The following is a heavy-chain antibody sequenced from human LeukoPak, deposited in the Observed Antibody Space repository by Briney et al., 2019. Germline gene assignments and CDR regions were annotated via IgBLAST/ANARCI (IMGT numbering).Heavy chain of an antibody. D-gene: IGHD1-1*01. J-gene: IGHJ4*02. CDR2: ISYDGNNK. CDR3: ARDSDTTGITRSNYFDY. CDR1: GFTFSSYA. Sequence: PGGSLRLSCAASGFTFSSYAMHWVRQAPGQGLEWVAVISYDGNNKYYADSVKGRFTISRDNSKNTLYLQMNSLRAEDTAIYYCARDSDTTGITRSNYFDYWGQGTLVTVSS. V-gene: IGHV3-30-3*01.